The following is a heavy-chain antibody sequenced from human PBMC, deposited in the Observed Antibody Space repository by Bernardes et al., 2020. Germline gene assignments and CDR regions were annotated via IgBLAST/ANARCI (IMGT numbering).Heavy chain of an antibody. J-gene: IGHJ4*02. CDR1: GFTFSSYA. CDR3: VKKSECSSTSCLRYFDY. CDR2: ISSNGGST. D-gene: IGHD2-2*01. Sequence: GGSLRLSCSASGFTFSSYAMHWVRQAPGKGLEYVSAISSNGGSTYYADSVKGRFTISRDNSKNTLYLQMSSLRAGDTAVYYCVKKSECSSTSCLRYFDYWGQGTLVTVSS. V-gene: IGHV3-64D*06.